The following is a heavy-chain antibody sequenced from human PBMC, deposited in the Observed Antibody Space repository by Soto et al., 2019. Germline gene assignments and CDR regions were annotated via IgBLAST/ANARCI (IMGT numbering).Heavy chain of an antibody. V-gene: IGHV4-34*01. D-gene: IGHD2-2*02. CDR3: ARGDIEVVPAAIGYYYYGMDV. CDR1: GGSFSGYY. J-gene: IGHJ6*02. CDR2: INHSGST. Sequence: SETLSLTCAVYGGSFSGYYWSWIRQPPGKGLEWIGEINHSGSTNYNPSLKSRVTISVDTSKNQFSLKLSSVTAADTAVYYCARGDIEVVPAAIGYYYYGMDVWGQGTTVTVSS.